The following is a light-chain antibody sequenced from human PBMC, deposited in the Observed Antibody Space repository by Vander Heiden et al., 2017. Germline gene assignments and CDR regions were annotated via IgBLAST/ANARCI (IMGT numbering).Light chain of an antibody. CDR1: QSVSSW. CDR3: QGENSYGRT. Sequence: DIQLTHSPSTLSASVGDRVTITCRASQSVSSWLAWYQQKPGKAPRLLIYKASTLESGVPSGFSGSPSGTEFTLTIRTLQPDDFATYYCQGENSYGRTFGGGTKVEIK. J-gene: IGKJ4*01. V-gene: IGKV1-5*03. CDR2: KAS.